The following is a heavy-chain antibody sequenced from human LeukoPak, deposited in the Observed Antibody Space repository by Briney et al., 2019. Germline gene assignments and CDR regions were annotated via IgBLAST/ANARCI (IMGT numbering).Heavy chain of an antibody. CDR2: INHSGST. CDR1: GFTFSDYY. CDR3: ARLDSLYYDILTGSLYFDY. Sequence: GSLRLSCAASGFTFSDYYMSWIRQPPGKGLEWIGEINHSGSTNYNPSLKSRVTISVDTSKNQFSLKLSSVTAADTAVYYCARLDSLYYDILTGSLYFDYWGQGTLVTVSS. V-gene: IGHV4-34*01. J-gene: IGHJ4*02. D-gene: IGHD3-9*01.